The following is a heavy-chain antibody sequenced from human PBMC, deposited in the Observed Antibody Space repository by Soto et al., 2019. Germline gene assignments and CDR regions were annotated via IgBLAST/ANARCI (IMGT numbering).Heavy chain of an antibody. V-gene: IGHV1-69*10. CDR2: VIPVFGLA. CDR1: GGTFSSYA. CDR3: ARGKSYYGSGKGIYDYYSLDV. D-gene: IGHD3-10*01. Sequence: SVKVSCKSSGGTFSSYAISWVRQAPGQGLEWMGGVIPVFGLATYAQKVQGRVTITADKSTNTAYMEVSSLRSEDTAVYYCARGKSYYGSGKGIYDYYSLDVWGQGPRVSV. J-gene: IGHJ6*02.